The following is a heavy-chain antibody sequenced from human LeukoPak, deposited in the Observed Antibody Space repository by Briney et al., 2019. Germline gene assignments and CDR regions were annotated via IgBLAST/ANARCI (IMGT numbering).Heavy chain of an antibody. CDR1: GGSISTYF. Sequence: PSETLSLTCSVSGGSISTYFWSWIRQPPGKGLEWIGYIHYSGSTNYNPPLKSRVTISVDTSKNQFSLKLSSVTAADTAVYYCARFQYKAAFDIWGQGTMVTVSS. D-gene: IGHD1-1*01. CDR2: IHYSGST. V-gene: IGHV4-59*01. CDR3: ARFQYKAAFDI. J-gene: IGHJ3*02.